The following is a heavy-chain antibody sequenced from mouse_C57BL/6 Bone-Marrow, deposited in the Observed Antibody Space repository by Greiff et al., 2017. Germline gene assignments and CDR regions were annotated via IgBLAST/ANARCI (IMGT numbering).Heavy chain of an antibody. CDR3: AREFITTVVATEYFDV. Sequence: VKLQESGPELVKPGASVKLSCKASGYTFTSYDINWVKQRPGQGLEWIGWIYPRDGSTKYNEKFKGKATLTVDTSSSTAYMELHSLTSEDSAVYFCAREFITTVVATEYFDVWGTGTTVTVSS. CDR1: GYTFTSYD. J-gene: IGHJ1*03. V-gene: IGHV1-85*01. CDR2: IYPRDGST. D-gene: IGHD1-1*01.